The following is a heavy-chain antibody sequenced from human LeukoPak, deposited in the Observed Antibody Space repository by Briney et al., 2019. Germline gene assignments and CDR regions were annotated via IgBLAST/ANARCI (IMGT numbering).Heavy chain of an antibody. CDR1: GFTFSHFG. CDR2: INSDGSST. Sequence: GGPLRLSCAASGFTFSHFGMHWVRQAPGKGLVWVSRINSDGSSTTYADSVKGRFTISRDNAKNTLYVQMNSLRAEDTAVYYCARVRSGSSAGNYGMDVWGQGTTVTVSS. J-gene: IGHJ6*02. V-gene: IGHV3-74*01. CDR3: ARVRSGSSAGNYGMDV. D-gene: IGHD1-26*01.